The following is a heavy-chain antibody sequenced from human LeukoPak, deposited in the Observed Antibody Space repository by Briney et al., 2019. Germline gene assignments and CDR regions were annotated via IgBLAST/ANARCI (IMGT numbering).Heavy chain of an antibody. V-gene: IGHV3-48*01. CDR2: ISSSSSTI. D-gene: IGHD5-24*01. Sequence: GGSLRLSCAASGFIFSSYSMNWVRQAPGKGLEWVSYISSSSSTIYYADSVKGRFTISRDNAKNSLYLQMNSLRAEDTAVYYCAISDGYNYIGFFDYWGQGTLVTVSS. J-gene: IGHJ4*02. CDR1: GFIFSSYS. CDR3: AISDGYNYIGFFDY.